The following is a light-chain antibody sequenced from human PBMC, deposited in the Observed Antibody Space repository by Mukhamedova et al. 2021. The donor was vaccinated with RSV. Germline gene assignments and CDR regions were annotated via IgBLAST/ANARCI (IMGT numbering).Light chain of an antibody. CDR2: ETS. CDR3: QQASSFPWT. V-gene: IGKV1-12*02. J-gene: IGKJ1*01. Sequence: WYQRRVHGKAPKLLIYETSKLESGVPSRFSGSGSETDFTLTISSLQPEDFATYHSQQASSFPWTFGQGTKVELK.